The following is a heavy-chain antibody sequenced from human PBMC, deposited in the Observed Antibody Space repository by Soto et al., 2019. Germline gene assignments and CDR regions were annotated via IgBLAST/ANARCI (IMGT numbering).Heavy chain of an antibody. V-gene: IGHV3-23*01. Sequence: EVQLLESGGGSVRPGGSLRLSCAASGFTFSSYAMHWVRRPPGKGLEWVSSISGSGGTAYYADSVKGRFSISRDSLVNTLYLQMNRLRAEDTAVYYCAKGRAQNWNFDYGGQGTLVTGS. CDR3: AKGRAQNWNFDY. CDR2: ISGSGGTA. CDR1: GFTFSSYA. D-gene: IGHD1-1*01. J-gene: IGHJ4*02.